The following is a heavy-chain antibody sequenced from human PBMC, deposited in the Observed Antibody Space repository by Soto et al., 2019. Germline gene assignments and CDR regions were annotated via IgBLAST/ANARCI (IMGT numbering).Heavy chain of an antibody. D-gene: IGHD2-2*01. J-gene: IGHJ6*02. V-gene: IGHV1-69*05. Sequence: SVKVSCKASGGTFSSYAISWVRQAPGQGLEWMGGIIPIFGTANYAQKFQGRVTMTRDTSTSTVYMELSSLRSEDTAVYYCARDLEDIVVVPAASGSGCYYYYGMDVWGQGTTVTVSS. CDR1: GGTFSSYA. CDR2: IIPIFGTA. CDR3: ARDLEDIVVVPAASGSGCYYYYGMDV.